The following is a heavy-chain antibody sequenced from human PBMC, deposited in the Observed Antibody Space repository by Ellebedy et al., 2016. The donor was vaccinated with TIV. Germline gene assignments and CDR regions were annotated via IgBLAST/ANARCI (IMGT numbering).Heavy chain of an antibody. D-gene: IGHD1-1*01. Sequence: SETLSLTCAAYGGSLSGYYWSWVRQSPGKGLEWIGEMSQSGNTNYNPSLKSRATITVDTSKNHFSLRLSSVTAADTAVYYCARDSKNGWAFDIWGQGTMVTVSP. CDR2: MSQSGNT. CDR3: ARDSKNGWAFDI. CDR1: GGSLSGYY. V-gene: IGHV4-34*01. J-gene: IGHJ3*02.